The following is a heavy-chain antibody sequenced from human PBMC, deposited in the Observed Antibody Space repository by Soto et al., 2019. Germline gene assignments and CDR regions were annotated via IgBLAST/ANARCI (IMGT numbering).Heavy chain of an antibody. CDR1: GDSVSSNSAA. CDR3: ARRGGGVD. J-gene: IGHJ4*02. V-gene: IGHV6-1*01. CDR2: TYYRSKWYN. Sequence: QVQLQQSGPGLVKPSQTLSLTCAISGDSVSSNSAAWNWIRQSPSRGLEWLGWTYYRSKWYNDFAVSVKIPIPPNPNTPKNHFSLQLPSVTPGDTVFFYCARRGGGVDWGQGTLVTVSS. D-gene: IGHD2-15*01.